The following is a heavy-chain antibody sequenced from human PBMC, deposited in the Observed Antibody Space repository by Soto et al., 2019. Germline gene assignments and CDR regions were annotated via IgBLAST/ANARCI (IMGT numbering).Heavy chain of an antibody. CDR3: TNSNWNYVDY. CDR2: IKSKADGGTT. V-gene: IGHV3-15*01. J-gene: IGHJ4*02. CDR1: GFTLSNTW. Sequence: EVQLVESGGGLVKPGGSLRLSCAASGFTLSNTWMSWVRQAPGKGLEWVGRIKSKADGGTTDYAAPVKGRFTISRDDSKNTLYLQMNSLKSEDTAVYYCTNSNWNYVDYWGQGTLVTVSS. D-gene: IGHD4-4*01.